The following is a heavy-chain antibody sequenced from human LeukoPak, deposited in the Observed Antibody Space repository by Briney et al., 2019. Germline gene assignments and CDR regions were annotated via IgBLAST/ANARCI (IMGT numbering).Heavy chain of an antibody. CDR2: IYTSGST. J-gene: IGHJ6*03. D-gene: IGHD6-13*01. CDR3: ARDDSIAAAGRYMDV. Sequence: SQTLSLTCTVSGGSISSGSYYWSWIRQPAGKGLEWIGRIYTSGSTNYNPSLKSRVTISVDTSKNQFSLKLSSVTAADTAVYYCARDDSIAAAGRYMDVWGKGTTVTVSS. V-gene: IGHV4-61*02. CDR1: GGSISSGSYY.